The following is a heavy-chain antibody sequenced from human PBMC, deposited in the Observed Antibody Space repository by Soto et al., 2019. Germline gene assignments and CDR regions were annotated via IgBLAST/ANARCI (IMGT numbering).Heavy chain of an antibody. CDR1: GFTVSSKY. V-gene: IGHV3-53*01. Sequence: GGSLRLSCAASGFTVSSKYMSWVRQAPGKGLEWISVIWSAGLIYYADSVRGRFTISRDISKNILYLEMTSLRADDTAVYYCAREAPMDVWGQGTTVTVSS. CDR2: IWSAGLI. CDR3: AREAPMDV. J-gene: IGHJ6*02.